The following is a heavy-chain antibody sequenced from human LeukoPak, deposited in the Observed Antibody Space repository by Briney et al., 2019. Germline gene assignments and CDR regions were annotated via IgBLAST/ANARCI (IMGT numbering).Heavy chain of an antibody. CDR1: GYTFTSYG. CDR3: ARVGRDGYNTNY. J-gene: IGHJ4*02. Sequence: ASVKVSCKXSGYTFTSYGISWVRQAPGQGLEWMGWISAYNGNTNYAQKFQGRVTMTRNTSISTAYMELSSLRSEDTAVYYCARVGRDGYNTNYWGQGTLVTVSS. V-gene: IGHV1-18*01. CDR2: ISAYNGNT. D-gene: IGHD5-24*01.